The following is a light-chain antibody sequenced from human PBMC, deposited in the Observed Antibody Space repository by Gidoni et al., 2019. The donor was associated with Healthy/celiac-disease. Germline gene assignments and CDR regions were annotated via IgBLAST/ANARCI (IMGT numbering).Light chain of an antibody. CDR2: GAS. J-gene: IGKJ2*01. Sequence: EIVMTQSPATLSVSPVERATLSCRASQSVSSTLAWYQQKPGQAPRLLIYGASTRATGIPARFSGSGSGTEFPLTISSLQSEDFAGYYCQHYNNCPYTFGQGTKLEIK. V-gene: IGKV3-15*01. CDR1: QSVSST. CDR3: QHYNNCPYT.